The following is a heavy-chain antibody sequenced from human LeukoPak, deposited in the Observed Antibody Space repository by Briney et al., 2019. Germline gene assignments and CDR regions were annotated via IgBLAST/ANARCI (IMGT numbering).Heavy chain of an antibody. CDR2: IYSGGST. CDR3: AREGSSSSGRYFDY. D-gene: IGHD6-6*01. Sequence: GGSLRLSCAASGFTVSSNYMSWVRQAPGKGLEWVSVIYSGGSTYYADSVKGRFTISRDNAKNTLYLQMNSLRAEDTAVYYCAREGSSSSGRYFDYWGQGTLVTVSS. CDR1: GFTVSSNY. V-gene: IGHV3-53*01. J-gene: IGHJ4*02.